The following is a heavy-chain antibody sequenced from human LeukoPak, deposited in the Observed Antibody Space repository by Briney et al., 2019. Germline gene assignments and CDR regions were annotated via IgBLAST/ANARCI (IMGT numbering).Heavy chain of an antibody. V-gene: IGHV4-61*01. CDR3: ARDGDSSGNFDY. J-gene: IGHJ4*02. D-gene: IGHD3-22*01. Sequence: SEALSLTCTVSGGSVSSGSYYWSWIRQPPGKGLEWNGYIYYSGNTNYNPSLKSRVTISLDTSKNQFSLKLSSVTAADAAAYYCARDGDSSGNFDYWGQGTLVTVSS. CDR1: GGSVSSGSYY. CDR2: IYYSGNT.